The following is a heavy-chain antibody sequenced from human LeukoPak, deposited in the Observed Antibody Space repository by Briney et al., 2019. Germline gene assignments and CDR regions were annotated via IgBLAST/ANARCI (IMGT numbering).Heavy chain of an antibody. J-gene: IGHJ6*03. D-gene: IGHD3-3*01. CDR3: ARQGYDFWSGYPGHYYYYMDV. CDR2: IYYSGST. Sequence: SEILSLTCTVSGGSISSSSYYWGWIRQPPGKGLEWIGSIYYSGSTYYNPSLKSRVTISVDTSKNQFSLKLSSVTAADTAVYYCARQGYDFWSGYPGHYYYYMDVWGKGTTVTVSS. CDR1: GGSISSSSYY. V-gene: IGHV4-39*01.